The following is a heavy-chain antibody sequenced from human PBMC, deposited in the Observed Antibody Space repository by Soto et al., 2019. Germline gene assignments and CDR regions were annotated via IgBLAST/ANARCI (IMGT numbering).Heavy chain of an antibody. J-gene: IGHJ4*02. CDR3: ARRRVLSSSGLAGEFDY. V-gene: IGHV4-30-2*01. CDR2: IYHSGST. CDR1: GGSISSGGYS. Sequence: SETLSLTCAVSGGSISSGGYSWSWIRQPPGKGLEWIGYIYHSGSTYYNPSLKSRVTISVDRSKNQFSLKLSSVTAADTAVYYCARRRVLSSSGLAGEFDYWGQGTLVTVPS. D-gene: IGHD6-19*01.